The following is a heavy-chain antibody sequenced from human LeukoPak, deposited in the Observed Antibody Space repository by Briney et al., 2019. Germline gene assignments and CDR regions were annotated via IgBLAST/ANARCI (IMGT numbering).Heavy chain of an antibody. CDR1: GYTFTGYY. D-gene: IGHD3-10*01. J-gene: IGHJ4*02. Sequence: ASVKVSCKASGYTFTGYYMHWVRQAPGQGLEWMGWINPNSGGTNYAQKFQGRVTMTRDTSISTAYMELSRLRSDDTAVYYCARVEAAGWFGELPPDHWGQGTLVTVSS. CDR2: INPNSGGT. CDR3: ARVEAAGWFGELPPDH. V-gene: IGHV1-2*02.